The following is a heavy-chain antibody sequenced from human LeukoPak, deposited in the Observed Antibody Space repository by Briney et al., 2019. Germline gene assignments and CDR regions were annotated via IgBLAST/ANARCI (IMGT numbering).Heavy chain of an antibody. CDR1: GGSISSYY. CDR2: IYYSGST. J-gene: IGHJ4*02. CDR3: ARADNRGSSWYFDY. D-gene: IGHD1-14*01. Sequence: SETLSLTCTVSGGSISSYYWSWIRQPPGKGLEWIGYIYYSGSTNYNPSLKSRVTISVDTSKNQFSLKLSSVTAADTAVYYCARADNRGSSWYFDYWGQGTLVTVSS. V-gene: IGHV4-59*01.